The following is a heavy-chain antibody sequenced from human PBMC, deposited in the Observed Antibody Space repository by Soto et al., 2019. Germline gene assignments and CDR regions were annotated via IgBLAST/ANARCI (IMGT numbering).Heavy chain of an antibody. J-gene: IGHJ4*02. CDR3: ARLRLTGYFDY. V-gene: IGHV3-11*05. Sequence: QVQLVESGGGLVKPGGSLRLSCVASGFTFSDHYMTWFRQAPGKGLEWLSYISTSSSYTNYADSVKGRCTISRDNAMNSLYPQMNSLRADDTAVYYCARLRLTGYFDYWGQGTLVTVPS. CDR1: GFTFSDHY. CDR2: ISTSSSYT.